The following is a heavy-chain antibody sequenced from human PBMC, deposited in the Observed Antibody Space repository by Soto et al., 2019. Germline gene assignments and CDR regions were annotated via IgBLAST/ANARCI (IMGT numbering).Heavy chain of an antibody. CDR1: GFTFSSYA. CDR3: ARAGCDGGSCYTLVGLRYGMDV. J-gene: IGHJ6*02. Sequence: QVQLVESGGGVVQPGRSLRLSCAASGFTFSSYAMHWVRQAPGKGLEWVAVISYDGSNKYYADSVKGRFTISRDNSKIARSLQMNSLRAEDTAVYYCARAGCDGGSCYTLVGLRYGMDVWGQGTTVTVSS. V-gene: IGHV3-30-3*01. CDR2: ISYDGSNK. D-gene: IGHD2-15*01.